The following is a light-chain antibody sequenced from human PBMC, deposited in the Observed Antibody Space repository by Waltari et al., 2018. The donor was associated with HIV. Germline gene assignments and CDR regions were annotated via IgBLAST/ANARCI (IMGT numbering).Light chain of an antibody. CDR1: NANIGSTYD. V-gene: IGLV1-40*01. CDR3: QSYDSRLSAWV. CDR2: ANN. Sequence: QSVLTQPPSVSGAPGQRVTISCPGSNANIGSTYDVPWYQLLPGTAPKLLIYANNNRPSGVPDRFSGSKSGASASLAITGLQAEDEADYSCQSYDSRLSAWVFGGGTKVTVL. J-gene: IGLJ3*02.